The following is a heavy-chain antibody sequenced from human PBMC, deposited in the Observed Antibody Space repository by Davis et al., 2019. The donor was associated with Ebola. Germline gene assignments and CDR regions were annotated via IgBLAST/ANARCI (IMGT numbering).Heavy chain of an antibody. CDR1: GFTVSSNY. V-gene: IGHV3-66*02. CDR3: ARANDYFDY. CDR2: IGYGGADI. D-gene: IGHD2-8*01. Sequence: GESLKISCAASGFTVSSNYMSWVRQAPGKGLEWVSVIGYGGADIQYADFVKGRFTISRDNSKNTLYLQMNSLRAEDTAVYYCARANDYFDYWGQGTLVTVSS. J-gene: IGHJ4*02.